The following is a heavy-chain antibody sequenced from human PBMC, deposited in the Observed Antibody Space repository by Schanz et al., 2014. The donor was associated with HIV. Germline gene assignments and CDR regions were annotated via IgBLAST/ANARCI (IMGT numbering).Heavy chain of an antibody. CDR3: ARDFSGWTEFDY. D-gene: IGHD6-19*01. CDR1: GITFSDYY. V-gene: IGHV3-11*04. J-gene: IGHJ4*02. Sequence: VHLVESGGDLVKPGRSLRLSCASSGITFSDYYMTWMRQAPGKGLEWVSSISRGGHTVYYADSVKGRFTISRDNAKNSLYLQMNTLRAEDTAVYYCARDFSGWTEFDYWGQGTLVTVSS. CDR2: ISRGGHTV.